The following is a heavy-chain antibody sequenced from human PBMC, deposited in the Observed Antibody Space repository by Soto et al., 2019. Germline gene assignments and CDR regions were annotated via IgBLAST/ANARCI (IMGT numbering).Heavy chain of an antibody. CDR1: GFTVSNNY. CDR3: ATRGGGGGY. Sequence: EVQLVESGGGLIQPGGSLRLSCAVSGFTVSNNYMSWVRQAPGKGLEGVSVIYSGGYTAYGDSVKGRFTISRDNSKNTTSFKKNRRAAAAPAGIYWATRGGGGGYWGQGTLVTVSS. J-gene: IGHJ4*02. V-gene: IGHV3-53*01. CDR2: IYSGGYT. D-gene: IGHD3-10*01.